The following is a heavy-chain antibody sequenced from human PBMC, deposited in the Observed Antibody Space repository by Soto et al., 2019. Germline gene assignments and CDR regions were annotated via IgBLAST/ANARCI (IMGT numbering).Heavy chain of an antibody. J-gene: IGHJ4*01. D-gene: IGHD6-6*01. Sequence: QVQLVQSGAEVKKPGASVKVSCKASGYTFTNYGINWVRQAPGQGLEWLGWVSAYNGERRYAQRVQARVIMTTDTSTTTAYMELRSLRSDDTAVYYCSRGTSIPASGDYWGQGTLATVSS. V-gene: IGHV1-18*01. CDR3: SRGTSIPASGDY. CDR2: VSAYNGER. CDR1: GYTFTNYG.